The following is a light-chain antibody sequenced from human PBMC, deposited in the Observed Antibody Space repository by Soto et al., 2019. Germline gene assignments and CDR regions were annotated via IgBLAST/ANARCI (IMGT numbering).Light chain of an antibody. V-gene: IGKV3-11*01. CDR2: DAS. Sequence: EIVMTQYPDTLSVSPGETVTFSCRASHRVRTNLAWYQHKPGQHPRLLIYDASNRAACIPARFSGSGSGTDFTLTITGLEPEDFAFYYCQQRNNWPPITFGQGTRLEI. CDR1: HRVRTN. J-gene: IGKJ5*01. CDR3: QQRNNWPPIT.